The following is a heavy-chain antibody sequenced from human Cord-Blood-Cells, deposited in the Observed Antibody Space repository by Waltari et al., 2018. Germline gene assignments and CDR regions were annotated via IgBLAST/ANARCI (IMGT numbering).Heavy chain of an antibody. D-gene: IGHD7-27*01. CDR2: INPNSGGT. Sequence: QVQLVKSGAAVKKPGAPLKVYCKASGDTFTGYYTHFVRQAPGQGLEWMGWINPNSGGTNYAQKFQGWVTMTMDTSISTAYMELSRLRSDDTAVYYCARTGEGENAFDIWGQGTMVTVSS. V-gene: IGHV1-2*04. J-gene: IGHJ3*02. CDR1: GDTFTGYY. CDR3: ARTGEGENAFDI.